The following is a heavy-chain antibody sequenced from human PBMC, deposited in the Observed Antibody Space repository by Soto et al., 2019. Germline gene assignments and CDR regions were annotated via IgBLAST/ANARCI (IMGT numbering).Heavy chain of an antibody. J-gene: IGHJ4*01. V-gene: IGHV1-18*01. Sequence: ASVKVSCKASGYTFTSYGISWVRQAPGQGLEWMGWISAYNGNTNYAQKLQGRVTMTTDTSTTTVYMELSGLRSVDTAVYYCATVGTVMYTGVQYFFDYWG. CDR2: ISAYNGNT. CDR3: ATVGTVMYTGVQYFFDY. CDR1: GYTFTSYG. D-gene: IGHD1-26*01.